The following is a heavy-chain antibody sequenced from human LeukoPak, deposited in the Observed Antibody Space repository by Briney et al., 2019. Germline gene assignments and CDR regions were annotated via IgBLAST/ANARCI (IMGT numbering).Heavy chain of an antibody. D-gene: IGHD5-24*01. Sequence: PSETQSLTCDVSGVSISTDNWWSWVRQSPGKGLEWIGEIYHSGSTYYNPSLKSRVTISVDRSKNQFSLKLSSVTAADTAVYYCARAEKAESVSDYWGQGTLVTVSS. CDR2: IYHSGST. J-gene: IGHJ4*02. V-gene: IGHV4-4*02. CDR3: ARAEKAESVSDY. CDR1: GVSISTDNW.